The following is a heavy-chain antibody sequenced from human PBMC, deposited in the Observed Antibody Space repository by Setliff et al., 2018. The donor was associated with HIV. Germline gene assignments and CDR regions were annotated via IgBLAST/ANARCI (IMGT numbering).Heavy chain of an antibody. D-gene: IGHD6-13*01. J-gene: IGHJ6*03. CDR3: VRVSCSSWYSIPRNYYYSMDV. Sequence: PSETLSLTCAVYGGSFSGYYWNWIRQPAGKGLEWVGSIYHSGTTYYNPSLKSRVTTSVDTSKNQFSLRLSSVTAADTAVYYCVRVSCSSWYSIPRNYYYSMDVWGEGTTVTVSS. CDR2: IYHSGTT. CDR1: GGSFSGYY. V-gene: IGHV4-34*01.